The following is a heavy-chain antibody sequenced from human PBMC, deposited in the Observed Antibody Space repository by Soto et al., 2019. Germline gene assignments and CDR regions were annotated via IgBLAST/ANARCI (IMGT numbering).Heavy chain of an antibody. D-gene: IGHD5-12*01. CDR2: INHSGST. V-gene: IGHV4-34*01. CDR3: ARRIEDIVATRKRQHFDY. Sequence: PSETLSLTCAVYGGSFSGYYWSWIRQPPGKGLEWIGEINHSGSTNYNPSLKSRVTISVDTSKNQFSLKLSSVTAADTAVYYCARRIEDIVATRKRQHFDYWGQGTLVTVSS. J-gene: IGHJ4*02. CDR1: GGSFSGYY.